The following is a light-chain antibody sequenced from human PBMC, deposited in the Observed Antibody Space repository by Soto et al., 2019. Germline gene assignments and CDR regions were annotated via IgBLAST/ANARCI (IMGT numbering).Light chain of an antibody. CDR2: DVS. Sequence: QSALTQPASVSGSPGQPITISCTGTSSDVGGYNYVSWYQQHPGKAPKLMIYDVSNRPSGVSNRFSGSKSGNTASLTISGLQAEDEADYYCSSYTSSSTLAVVFGGGTKLTVL. J-gene: IGLJ2*01. CDR3: SSYTSSSTLAVV. CDR1: SSDVGGYNY. V-gene: IGLV2-14*01.